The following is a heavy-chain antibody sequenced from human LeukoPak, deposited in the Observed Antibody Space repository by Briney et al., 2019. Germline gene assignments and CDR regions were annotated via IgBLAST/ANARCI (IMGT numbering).Heavy chain of an antibody. D-gene: IGHD5-24*01. CDR3: ARRRRQDGYNYMAFDI. Sequence: ATVKVSCKASGGTFSSYAISWVRQAPGQGLEWMGGIIPIFGTANYAQKFQGRVTITTDESTSTAYMELSSLRSEDTAVYYCARRRRQDGYNYMAFDIWGQGTMVTVSS. CDR2: IIPIFGTA. V-gene: IGHV1-69*05. CDR1: GGTFSSYA. J-gene: IGHJ3*02.